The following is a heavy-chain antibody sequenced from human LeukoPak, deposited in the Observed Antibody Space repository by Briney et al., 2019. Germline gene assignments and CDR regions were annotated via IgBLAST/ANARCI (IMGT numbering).Heavy chain of an antibody. D-gene: IGHD3-22*01. V-gene: IGHV3-23*01. CDR1: GFTFSSYA. Sequence: GGSLRLSCAASGFTFSSYAMNWVRQAPGKGLEWVSAISGSGGSTYYADSVKGRFTISRDNSKNTLYLQMNSLRAEGTAVYYCARDLDSGGYSSFDYWGQGTLVTVSS. CDR3: ARDLDSGGYSSFDY. CDR2: ISGSGGST. J-gene: IGHJ4*02.